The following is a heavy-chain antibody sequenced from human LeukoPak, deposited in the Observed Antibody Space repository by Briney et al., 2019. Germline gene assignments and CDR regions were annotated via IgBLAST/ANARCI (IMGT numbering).Heavy chain of an antibody. D-gene: IGHD2-21*01. V-gene: IGHV3-53*01. CDR3: TRGGGGSFPHY. CDR2: IYSGGST. Sequence: PGGSLRLSCAASGFTVSSNFLSWDRQPPGKGLEWVSDIYSGGSTYYADSVKGRFTISRDNSKNTLYLQMNSLRAEDTAVYYCTRGGGGSFPHYWGQGTLVTVSS. J-gene: IGHJ4*02. CDR1: GFTVSSNF.